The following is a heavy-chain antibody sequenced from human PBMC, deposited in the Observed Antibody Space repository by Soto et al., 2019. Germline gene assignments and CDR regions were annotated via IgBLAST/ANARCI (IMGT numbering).Heavy chain of an antibody. V-gene: IGHV4-59*01. CDR2: ISNSGSY. Sequence: PSGTLSLTCTVSGDSIRSYYWSWIRQPPGKCLEWIGYISNSGSYNSNPYLKSRLTISRDTSKNQFSLRLASVTAADTAVYYCARTLPNRQLFDSWSRGTLVTVSS. CDR1: GDSIRSYY. CDR3: ARTLPNRQLFDS. J-gene: IGHJ4*02. D-gene: IGHD1-1*01.